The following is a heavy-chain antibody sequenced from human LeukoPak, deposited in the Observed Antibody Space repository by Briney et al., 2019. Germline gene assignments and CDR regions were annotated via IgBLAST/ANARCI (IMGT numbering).Heavy chain of an antibody. V-gene: IGHV3-30*18. D-gene: IGHD6-13*01. CDR3: AKDAIYSSSFFDY. J-gene: IGHJ4*02. CDR1: GFTFSTYA. CDR2: ISYDGSNK. Sequence: GGSLRLSCAASGFTFSTYAMSWVRQAPGKGLEWVAVISYDGSNKYYADSVKGRFTISRDNSKNTLYLQMNSLRAEDTAVYYCAKDAIYSSSFFDYWGQGTLVTVSS.